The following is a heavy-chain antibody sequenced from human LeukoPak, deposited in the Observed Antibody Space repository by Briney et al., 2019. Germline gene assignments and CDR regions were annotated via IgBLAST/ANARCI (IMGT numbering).Heavy chain of an antibody. CDR2: VYSSGSP. CDR3: ARVGGSFRLDAFGI. CDR1: GGSISSYF. J-gene: IGHJ3*02. V-gene: IGHV4-4*07. D-gene: IGHD1-26*01. Sequence: SETLSLTCTVSGGSISSYFWSWVRQPAGERLEWIGRVYSSGSPNYNPSLKSRITMSIDTSKNQFSLKLNSLTAADTAVYYCARVGGSFRLDAFGIWGQGTMVTVSS.